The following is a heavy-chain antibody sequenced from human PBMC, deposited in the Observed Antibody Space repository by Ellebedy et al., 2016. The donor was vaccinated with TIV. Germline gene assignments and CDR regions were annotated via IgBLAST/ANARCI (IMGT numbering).Heavy chain of an antibody. V-gene: IGHV3-7*03. Sequence: GESLKISCAASGFTFSNSWMTWIRQAPGKGLDWVAHIKPDGSKEYYVDSVKGRFTISRDSAENSLYLQMNSMRAEDTAVYYCARGRYTSGWYPDYFDYWGQGTLVTVSS. CDR1: GFTFSNSW. CDR2: IKPDGSKE. D-gene: IGHD6-19*01. CDR3: ARGRYTSGWYPDYFDY. J-gene: IGHJ4*02.